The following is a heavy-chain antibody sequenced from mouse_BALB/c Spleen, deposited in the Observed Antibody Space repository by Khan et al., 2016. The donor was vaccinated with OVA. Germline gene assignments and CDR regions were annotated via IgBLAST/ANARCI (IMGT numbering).Heavy chain of an antibody. CDR1: GYTFTNYV. CDR3: ERQASSWDFAFPY. D-gene: IGHD4-1*01. V-gene: IGHV1S136*01. J-gene: IGHJ3*01. Sequence: VQLQQPGPELVEPGASVKMSCKASGYTFTNYVIHWVKQKPGQGLEWIGYINPYNAGTRYNEKFNGKATLTSDISSTTAYMALSRLTAEDAAVSYCERQASSWDFAFPYWGQGTLVTVAA. CDR2: INPYNAGT.